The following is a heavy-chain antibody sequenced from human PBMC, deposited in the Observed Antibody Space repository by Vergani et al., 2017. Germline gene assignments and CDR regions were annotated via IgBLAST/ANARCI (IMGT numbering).Heavy chain of an antibody. CDR2: INHSGST. CDR1: GGSFSGYY. Sequence: QVQLQQWGAGLLKPSETLSLTCAVYGGSFSGYYWSWIRQPPGKGLEWIGEINHSGSTNYNPSLKSRVTISVDTSKHQFSLKLSSVTAADTAVYYCARGSNYDSSGYDAFDIWGQGTMVTVSS. V-gene: IGHV4-34*01. D-gene: IGHD3-22*01. J-gene: IGHJ3*02. CDR3: ARGSNYDSSGYDAFDI.